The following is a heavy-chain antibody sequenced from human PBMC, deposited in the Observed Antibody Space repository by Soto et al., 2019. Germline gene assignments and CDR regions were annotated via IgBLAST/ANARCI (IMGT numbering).Heavy chain of an antibody. Sequence: PSETLSLTCTVSGGSISSYYWSWIRQPAGKGLEWIGRIYTSGSTNYNPSLKSRVTMSVDTSKNQFSLKLSSVTAADTAVYYCARDHSASSSWYTARGDNWFDPWGQGTLVTVSS. V-gene: IGHV4-4*07. D-gene: IGHD6-13*01. CDR1: GGSISSYY. J-gene: IGHJ5*02. CDR3: ARDHSASSSWYTARGDNWFDP. CDR2: IYTSGST.